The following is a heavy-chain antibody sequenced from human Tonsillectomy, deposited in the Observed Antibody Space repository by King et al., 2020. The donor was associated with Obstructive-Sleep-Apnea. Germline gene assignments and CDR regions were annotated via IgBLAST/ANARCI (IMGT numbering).Heavy chain of an antibody. CDR2: IYHSGST. V-gene: IGHV4-38-2*02. J-gene: IGHJ4*02. Sequence: VQLQESGPGLVKPSETLSLTCTVSGYSISSGYYWGWIRQPPGKGLEWIGSIYHSGSTYYNPSLKSRVTISVDTSKNQFSLKLSSVTAADTAGYYCARDDVWGSYRPFDYWGQGTLVTVSS. CDR1: GYSISSGYY. CDR3: ARDDVWGSYRPFDY. D-gene: IGHD3-16*02.